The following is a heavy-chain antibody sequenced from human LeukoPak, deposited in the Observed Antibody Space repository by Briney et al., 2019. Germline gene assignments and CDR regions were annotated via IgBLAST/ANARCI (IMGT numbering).Heavy chain of an antibody. CDR2: IYYSGST. Sequence: SETLSLTCTVSGGSISSGDYYWSWIRQPPGKGLEWIGYIYYSGSTYYNPSLKSRATISLDTSKNQFSLKLSSVTAADTAVYYCARNDGITAAGTIRFDSWGQGMLVTVSP. V-gene: IGHV4-30-4*08. J-gene: IGHJ4*02. CDR3: ARNDGITAAGTIRFDS. D-gene: IGHD6-13*01. CDR1: GGSISSGDYY.